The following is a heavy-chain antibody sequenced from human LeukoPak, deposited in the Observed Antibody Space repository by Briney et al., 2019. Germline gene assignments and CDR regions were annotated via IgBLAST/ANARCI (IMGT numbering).Heavy chain of an antibody. V-gene: IGHV3-53*01. Sequence: GGSLRLSCAASGFTVKSNYMSWVRQAPGKGLEWVSTLYSGGNTYYADSVKGRFTISRDDSRNTLYLQMNSLRAEDTATYYCARLTSAGYWGQGTLVTVSS. CDR2: LYSGGNT. CDR1: GFTVKSNY. CDR3: ARLTSAGY. J-gene: IGHJ4*02.